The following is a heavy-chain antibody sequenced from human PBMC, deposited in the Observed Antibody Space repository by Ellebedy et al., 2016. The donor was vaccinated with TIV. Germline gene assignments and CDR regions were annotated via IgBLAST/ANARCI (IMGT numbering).Heavy chain of an antibody. J-gene: IGHJ4*02. CDR2: IYYRGST. CDR3: ARGGRRWFSDY. D-gene: IGHD4-23*01. V-gene: IGHV4-39*07. Sequence: SETLSLTCTVSGGSISSSSSYWGWIRQSPGKGLEWIGSIYYRGSTFHNPSLKSRVTISVDTSKNQFSLKLSSVTAADTAVYYCARGGRRWFSDYWGQGTLVTVSS. CDR1: GGSISSSSSY.